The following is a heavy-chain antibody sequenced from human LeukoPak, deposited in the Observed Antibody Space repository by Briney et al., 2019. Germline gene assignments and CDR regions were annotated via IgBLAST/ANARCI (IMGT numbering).Heavy chain of an antibody. D-gene: IGHD6-6*01. CDR3: ARGPVTARSNAFDI. V-gene: IGHV4-4*07. Sequence: PSETLSLTCSVSGGSISGYYWSWIRQPAGKELEWIGRIFNSENTNYNPSLKSRITMSVDTSKNQFSLKLSSVTAAITAVYYCARGPVTARSNAFDIWGQGTMVTVSS. CDR1: GGSISGYY. J-gene: IGHJ3*02. CDR2: IFNSENT.